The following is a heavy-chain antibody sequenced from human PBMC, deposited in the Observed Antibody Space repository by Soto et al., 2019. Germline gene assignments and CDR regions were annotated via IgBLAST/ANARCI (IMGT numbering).Heavy chain of an antibody. CDR2: INSDGSST. CDR1: GSTFSNDW. Sequence: EVQLVESGGGLLQPGGSLRLYCAVSGSTFSNDWMHWVRQAPGKGLVWVSHINSDGSSTNYADFVKGRFTIARDNAKNTVYLQMNSLRAEDTAGYYCARDRSYSLEVWGQGTTVTVSS. CDR3: ARDRSYSLEV. J-gene: IGHJ6*02. V-gene: IGHV3-74*01.